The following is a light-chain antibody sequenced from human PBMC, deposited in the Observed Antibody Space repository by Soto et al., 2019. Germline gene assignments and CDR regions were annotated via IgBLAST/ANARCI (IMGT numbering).Light chain of an antibody. V-gene: IGLV2-14*01. CDR3: SSYTSSSTYV. J-gene: IGLJ1*01. Sequence: QSALTQPASVSGSAGQSITISCTGTSSDIGGYNYVSWYQQHPGKAPKLMIYEVSNRPSGVSNRFSGSKSGNTASLTISGLQADDEADYYCSSYTSSSTYVFGPGTKSPS. CDR1: SSDIGGYNY. CDR2: EVS.